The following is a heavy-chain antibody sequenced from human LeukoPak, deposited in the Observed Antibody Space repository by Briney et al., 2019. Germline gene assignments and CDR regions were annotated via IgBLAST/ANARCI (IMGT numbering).Heavy chain of an antibody. Sequence: WASVNVSCKVSGYTLTELSMHWVRQAPGKGGEGMGGFDPEDGETIYAQKFQGRVTMTEDTSTDTAYMELSSLRSEDTAVYYCATDLEYSSGWYWGQGTLVTVSS. J-gene: IGHJ4*02. V-gene: IGHV1-24*01. CDR3: ATDLEYSSGWY. CDR1: GYTLTELS. CDR2: FDPEDGET. D-gene: IGHD6-19*01.